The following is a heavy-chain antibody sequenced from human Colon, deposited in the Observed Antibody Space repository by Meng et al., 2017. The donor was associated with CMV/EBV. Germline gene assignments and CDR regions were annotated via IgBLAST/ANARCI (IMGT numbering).Heavy chain of an antibody. CDR2: VNPKSGDT. V-gene: IGHV1-8*03. Sequence: SCKTSGYTFVNYNINWVRQATGQGLEWMGRVNPKSGDTAYAENFQGRITVTKDTSTNTVYMDLNSLTTGDTAVYYCARHSSGWSNLDYWGQGALVTVSS. D-gene: IGHD6-19*01. J-gene: IGHJ4*02. CDR1: GYTFVNYN. CDR3: ARHSSGWSNLDY.